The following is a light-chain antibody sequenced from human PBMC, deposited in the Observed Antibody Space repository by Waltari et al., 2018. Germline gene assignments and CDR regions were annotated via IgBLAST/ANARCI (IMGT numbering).Light chain of an antibody. V-gene: IGKV4-1*01. CDR1: QSVLYSSNNKNY. Sequence: DIVMTQSPDSLAVSLGERATIHCKSSQSVLYSSNNKNYLAWYQQKAGQPPKLLIYWASNRESGVPDRFSGSGSGTDFTLTISSLQAEDVAVYYCHQYYATPPDGKTFGQGTKVEIK. J-gene: IGKJ1*01. CDR2: WAS. CDR3: HQYYATPPDGKT.